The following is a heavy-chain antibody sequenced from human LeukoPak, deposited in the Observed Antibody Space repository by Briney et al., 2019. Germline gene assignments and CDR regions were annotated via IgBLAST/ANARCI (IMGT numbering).Heavy chain of an antibody. CDR1: GYSISSGYY. CDR2: IYHSGST. D-gene: IGHD3-10*01. CDR3: ARDPLWFGEPIDY. V-gene: IGHV4-38-2*02. J-gene: IGHJ4*02. Sequence: SETLSLTCTVSGYSISSGYYWGWIRQPPGKGLEWIGGIYHSGSTYYNPSLKSRVTISVDTSKNQFSLKLSSVTAADTAVYYCARDPLWFGEPIDYWGQGTLVTVSS.